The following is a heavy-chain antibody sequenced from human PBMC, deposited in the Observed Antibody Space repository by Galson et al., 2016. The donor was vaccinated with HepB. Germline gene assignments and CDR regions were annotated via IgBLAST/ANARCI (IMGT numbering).Heavy chain of an antibody. V-gene: IGHV4-59*08. D-gene: IGHD2-21*02. Sequence: SETLSLTCTVSGGSISSFYWSWIRQPPGKGLVWIGYIYYSGRTNYNPSLKSRLTISVDTSKNQFSLQFGSVTAADPAVYFCAKHMMVTSNYFYYGMGVWGQGTTVTVSS. CDR2: IYYSGRT. J-gene: IGHJ6*02. CDR1: GGSISSFY. CDR3: AKHMMVTSNYFYYGMGV.